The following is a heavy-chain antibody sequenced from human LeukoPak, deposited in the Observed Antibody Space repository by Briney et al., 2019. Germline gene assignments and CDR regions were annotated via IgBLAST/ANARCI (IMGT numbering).Heavy chain of an antibody. CDR1: GYSIISSDY. Sequence: PSETLSLTCAVSGYSIISSDYWGWIRQPPGKGLEWIASIYYSGSTHYNPSLKSRVTISVDTSKRQFSLNVNSVTAADTAIYYCAKNSSGSAFDVWGQGTMVTVSS. CDR2: IYYSGST. D-gene: IGHD6-19*01. CDR3: AKNSSGSAFDV. V-gene: IGHV4-38-2*01. J-gene: IGHJ3*01.